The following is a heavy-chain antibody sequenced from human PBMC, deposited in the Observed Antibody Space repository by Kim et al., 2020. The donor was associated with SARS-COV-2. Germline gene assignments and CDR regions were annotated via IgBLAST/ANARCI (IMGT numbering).Heavy chain of an antibody. CDR3: SRSKPPGSPDFGFDP. Sequence: SETLSLTCTVSGGSISSYYWSWIRQPPGKGLEWIGYIYYSGSTNYNPSLKSRVTISVDTSKNQFSLKLSSVTAADTAVYYCSRSKPPGSPDFGFDPWGQGTLVTVSS. CDR1: GGSISSYY. V-gene: IGHV4-59*01. D-gene: IGHD3-3*01. J-gene: IGHJ5*02. CDR2: IYYSGST.